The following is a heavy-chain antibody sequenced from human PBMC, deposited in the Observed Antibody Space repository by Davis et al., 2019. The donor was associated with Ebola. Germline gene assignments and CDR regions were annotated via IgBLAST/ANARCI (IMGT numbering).Heavy chain of an antibody. CDR2: ISGRGGST. J-gene: IGHJ6*03. CDR1: GFTFSDYA. Sequence: PGGSLRLSCAASGFTFSDYAMTWVRQAPGKGLEWVSTISGRGGSTYYADSVQGRFTISRGNSRNTLFLQMNSLRAEDTAVYYCARGEKTPNYYYYYYMDVWGKGTTVTVSS. V-gene: IGHV3-23*01. CDR3: ARGEKTPNYYYYYYMDV.